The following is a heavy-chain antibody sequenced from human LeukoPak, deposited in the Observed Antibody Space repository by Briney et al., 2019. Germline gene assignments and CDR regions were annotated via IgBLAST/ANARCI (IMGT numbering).Heavy chain of an antibody. V-gene: IGHV3-53*01. CDR3: ARDGTGYSSGWLHYFDY. CDR2: IHSGGST. J-gene: IGHJ4*02. D-gene: IGHD6-19*01. Sequence: GRSLRLSCAASGLTDSSNYISWVRQAPGKGLEDGTDIHSGGSTYYADSVKGRFTISRDNSKNTLYLQMNSLRAEDTAVYYCARDGTGYSSGWLHYFDYWGQGTLVTVSS. CDR1: GLTDSSNY.